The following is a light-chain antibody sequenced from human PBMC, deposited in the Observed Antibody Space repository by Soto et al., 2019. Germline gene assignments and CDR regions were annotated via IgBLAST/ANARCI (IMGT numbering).Light chain of an antibody. CDR2: SNT. V-gene: IGLV1-44*01. CDR3: AAWDDSLNGVV. CDR1: SSNIGSHT. J-gene: IGLJ2*01. Sequence: QSVLTQPPSASGTPGQTIAISCSGGSSNIGSHTVNWYQQLPGTAPRLLIYSNTQRPSGVPDRFFGSKSGTSASLAISGLQSEYEGDYYCAAWDDSLNGVVFGGGTQLTVL.